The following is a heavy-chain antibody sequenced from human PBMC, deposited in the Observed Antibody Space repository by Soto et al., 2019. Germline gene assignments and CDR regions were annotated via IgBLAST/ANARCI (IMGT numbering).Heavy chain of an antibody. J-gene: IGHJ6*02. CDR2: IIPIFGTA. D-gene: IGHD1-7*01. Sequence: QVQLVQSGAEVKKPGSSVKVSCKASGGTFSSYAISWVRQAPGQGLEWMGGIIPIFGTANYAQKFQGRVTITADESTSTAYMELSSLRTEDTAVYYCARAFTQGTVTTGVYYYYGMDVWCQGTTVTVSS. CDR3: ARAFTQGTVTTGVYYYYGMDV. V-gene: IGHV1-69*01. CDR1: GGTFSSYA.